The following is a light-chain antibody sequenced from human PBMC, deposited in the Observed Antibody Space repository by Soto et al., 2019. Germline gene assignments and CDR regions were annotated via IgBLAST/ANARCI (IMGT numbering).Light chain of an antibody. CDR2: GAS. V-gene: IGKV3-15*01. CDR1: QRVGSN. J-gene: IGKJ4*01. Sequence: EVVMSHSPDTLSVSPGERATLSCRASQRVGSNLAWYQQKLGQAPRLLIYGASTRATDIPPRFSASGSGTEFTLTISSLQSEDFAVYYCQQYNNWLGALTSGGGTKVDI. CDR3: QQYNNWLGALT.